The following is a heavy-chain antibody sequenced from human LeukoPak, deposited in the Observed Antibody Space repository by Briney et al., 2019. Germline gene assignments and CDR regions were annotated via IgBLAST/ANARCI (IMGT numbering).Heavy chain of an antibody. CDR3: AKDLRSHPSRGFHY. CDR2: MSGSGRST. CDR1: GFTFSTYA. V-gene: IGHV3-23*01. Sequence: PGGSLRLSCAASGFTFSTYAMRWVRQAPGKGLEGGSVMSGSGRSTYYADCEKGRFNIYRENSKNTVFVQMNRLRAGDTAVYHCAKDLRSHPSRGFHYWGQGTLVTVSS. D-gene: IGHD3-10*01. J-gene: IGHJ4*02.